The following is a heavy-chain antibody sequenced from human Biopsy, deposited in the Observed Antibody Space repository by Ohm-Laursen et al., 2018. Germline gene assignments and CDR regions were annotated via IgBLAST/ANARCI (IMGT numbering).Heavy chain of an antibody. D-gene: IGHD5-24*01. J-gene: IGHJ2*01. V-gene: IGHV4-59*07. CDR1: GGPIDIYY. Sequence: SDTLSLTCTVSGGPIDIYYWSWIRQPPGKALEWIGYIYFTWRTSYNPSLKSRVTMSVNTSKKQFFLRLSSVTAADTAVYYCASAGYNPDWNFDLWGRGTRVTVSS. CDR3: ASAGYNPDWNFDL. CDR2: IYFTWRT.